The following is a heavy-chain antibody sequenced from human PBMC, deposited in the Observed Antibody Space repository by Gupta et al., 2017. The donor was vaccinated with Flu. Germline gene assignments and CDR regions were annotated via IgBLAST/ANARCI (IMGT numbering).Heavy chain of an antibody. CDR1: GGSVSSHP. CDR2: IHYAGSV. CDR3: AKIVSGSWSPDGLDV. J-gene: IGHJ6*02. V-gene: IGHV4-59*02. Sequence: QVQLQESGPGLVKSSETLSLKCSVSGGSVSSHPWSWVRQPPGKGLEWIANIHYAGSVTYNPSLKSRATVSVDTSNHELSLNLNSVTAADTAVYYCAKIVSGSWSPDGLDVWGPGTTVTVSS. D-gene: IGHD1-26*01.